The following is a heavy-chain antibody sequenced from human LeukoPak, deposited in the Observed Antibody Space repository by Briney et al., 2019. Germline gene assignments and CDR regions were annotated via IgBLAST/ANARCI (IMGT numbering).Heavy chain of an antibody. Sequence: ASVKVSCKASGCTFTSYYMHWVRQAPGQGLEWMGIINPSGGSTSYAQKFQGRVTMTRDTSTSTVYMELSSLRSEDTAVYYCASSIGGYIAAAGFFDYWGQGTLVTVSS. J-gene: IGHJ4*02. CDR3: ASSIGGYIAAAGFFDY. D-gene: IGHD6-13*01. CDR2: INPSGGST. CDR1: GCTFTSYY. V-gene: IGHV1-46*01.